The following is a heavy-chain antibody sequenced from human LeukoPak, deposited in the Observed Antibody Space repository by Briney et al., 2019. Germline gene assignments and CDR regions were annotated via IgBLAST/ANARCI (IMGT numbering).Heavy chain of an antibody. CDR2: ISGHTGRA. Sequence: ASVKVSCKTSGYLFISYGINWVRQAPGQGLEWMGWISGHTGRATYAQKFQDRLTMTSDVPTTTAYMELTGLRFNNTAVYFCAKDLYSSLSGSEVFDIWGQGTRVTV. D-gene: IGHD3-10*01. J-gene: IGHJ3*02. CDR3: AKDLYSSLSGSEVFDI. V-gene: IGHV1-18*01. CDR1: GYLFISYG.